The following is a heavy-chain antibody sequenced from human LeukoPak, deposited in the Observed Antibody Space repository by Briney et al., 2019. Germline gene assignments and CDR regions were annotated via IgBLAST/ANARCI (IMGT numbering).Heavy chain of an antibody. Sequence: GGSLRLSCAASGFTFSSYAMHWVRQAPGKGLEWVAVISYDGSNKYYADSVKGRFTISRDNSKNTLYLQMNSLRAEDTAVYYCARDPRPDSSGGSCDYWGQGTLVTVSS. CDR2: ISYDGSNK. CDR3: ARDPRPDSSGGSCDY. V-gene: IGHV3-30-3*01. D-gene: IGHD2-15*01. J-gene: IGHJ4*02. CDR1: GFTFSSYA.